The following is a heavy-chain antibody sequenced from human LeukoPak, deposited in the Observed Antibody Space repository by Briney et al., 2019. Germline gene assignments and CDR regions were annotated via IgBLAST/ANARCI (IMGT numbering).Heavy chain of an antibody. V-gene: IGHV3-23*01. J-gene: IGHJ4*02. CDR1: GFTFSSYA. CDR2: ISGGGGT. CDR3: ANSPKSDY. Sequence: GGSMRLSCAASGFTFSSYAMTWVHQAPGKGLEWVAAISGGGGTQYAGAVKGRFTVSRDISKNTLYLQMNSLRAEDTAVYYCANSPKSDYWGQGTLVTVSS.